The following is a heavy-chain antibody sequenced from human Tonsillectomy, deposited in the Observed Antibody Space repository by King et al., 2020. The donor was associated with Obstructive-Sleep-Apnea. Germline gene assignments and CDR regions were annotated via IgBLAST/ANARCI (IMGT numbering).Heavy chain of an antibody. J-gene: IGHJ6*02. CDR2: ISGSGFRT. D-gene: IGHD5-18*01. CDR3: ARALGSSGYSPGDGMDV. Sequence: EGQLVQSGGGLVQPGGSVRLSCAASGFTFSTYAMNWVRQAPGKGLEWVSDISGSGFRTYYADSVKGRFTISRDNSKNTLYLQMNSLRAEDTAVFYCARALGSSGYSPGDGMDVWGQGTTVTVSS. V-gene: IGHV3-23*04. CDR1: GFTFSTYA.